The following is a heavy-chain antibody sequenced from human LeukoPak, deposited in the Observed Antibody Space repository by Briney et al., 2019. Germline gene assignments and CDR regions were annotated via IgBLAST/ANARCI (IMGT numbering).Heavy chain of an antibody. J-gene: IGHJ4*02. CDR3: AGERAYNSGYYYGAFDY. CDR2: IYSGGAT. V-gene: IGHV3-66*01. D-gene: IGHD3-22*01. Sequence: GGSLRLSCAASGFTFSSYAMSWVRQGPGKGLEWVSAIYSGGATYYADSVKGRFTISRDNSKNTLYLQMNSLRAEDTAVYFCAGERAYNSGYYYGAFDYWGQGTLVTVSS. CDR1: GFTFSSYA.